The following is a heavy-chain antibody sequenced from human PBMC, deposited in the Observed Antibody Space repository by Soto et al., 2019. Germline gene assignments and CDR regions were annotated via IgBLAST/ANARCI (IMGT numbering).Heavy chain of an antibody. CDR3: ARDPRHDYYGSGSYYS. J-gene: IGHJ4*02. Sequence: GGSLRLSCAASGFTFSSYSMNWVRQAPGKGLEWVSYISSSSSTIYYADSVKGRFTISRDNAKNSPYLQMNSLRDEDTAVYYCARDPRHDYYGSGSYYSWGQGTLVTVSS. CDR1: GFTFSSYS. V-gene: IGHV3-48*02. D-gene: IGHD3-10*01. CDR2: ISSSSSTI.